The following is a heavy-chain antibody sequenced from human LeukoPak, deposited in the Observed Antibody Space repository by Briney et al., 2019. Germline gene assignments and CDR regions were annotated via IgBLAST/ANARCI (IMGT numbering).Heavy chain of an antibody. CDR1: GFTFGDYA. D-gene: IGHD1-7*01. CDR2: IRSKAYGGTT. Sequence: GGSLRLSCTASGFTFGDYAMSWVRQAPGKGLEWVGFIRSKAYGGTTEYAASVKGRFTISRDDSKSIAYLQMNSLKTEDTAVYYCTRGDNWNYAYSDYWGQGTLVTVSS. V-gene: IGHV3-49*04. J-gene: IGHJ4*02. CDR3: TRGDNWNYAYSDY.